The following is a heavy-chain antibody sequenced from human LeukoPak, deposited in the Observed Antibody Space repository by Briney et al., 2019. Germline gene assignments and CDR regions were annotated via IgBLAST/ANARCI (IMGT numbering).Heavy chain of an antibody. CDR2: IYSSGNT. CDR1: GGFISSYY. D-gene: IGHD5-12*01. J-gene: IGHJ4*02. CDR3: ARLSGYDWESSYDY. Sequence: SETLSLTCTVSGGFISSYYWNWIRQTPGKGLEWIGSIYSSGNTNYNPSLKSRVTISVDTSKNQFSLMLTSVTAADTAVYYCARLSGYDWESSYDYWGQGTLVTVSS. V-gene: IGHV4-59*01.